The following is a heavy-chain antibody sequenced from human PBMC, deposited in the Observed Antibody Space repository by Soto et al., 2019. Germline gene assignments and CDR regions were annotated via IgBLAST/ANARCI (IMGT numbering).Heavy chain of an antibody. J-gene: IGHJ4*02. V-gene: IGHV3-30-3*01. Sequence: QVQLVESGGGVVQPGRSLRLSCAASGFTFSSYAMHWVRQAQGKGLEWVAVRSYDGSNKYYADSVKGRFTISRDNSKSTLYLQMNSLSAEDTAVYYCARDGLGDILTGYYPLYWGQGTLVTVSS. CDR2: RSYDGSNK. D-gene: IGHD3-9*01. CDR1: GFTFSSYA. CDR3: ARDGLGDILTGYYPLY.